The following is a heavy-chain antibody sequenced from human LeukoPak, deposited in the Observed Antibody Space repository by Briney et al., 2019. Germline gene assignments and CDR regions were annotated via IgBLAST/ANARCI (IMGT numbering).Heavy chain of an antibody. CDR2: INHRGST. V-gene: IGHV4-34*01. Sequence: SETLSLTCAVYGESLSKYYWTWIRQSPEKGLEWIGEINHRGSTNLNPSLKSRVTLSVDTSKHQFSLKLTSVTAADAAVYYCASSVGSADYWGQGIPVTVSS. D-gene: IGHD1-26*01. J-gene: IGHJ4*02. CDR3: ASSVGSADY. CDR1: GESLSKYY.